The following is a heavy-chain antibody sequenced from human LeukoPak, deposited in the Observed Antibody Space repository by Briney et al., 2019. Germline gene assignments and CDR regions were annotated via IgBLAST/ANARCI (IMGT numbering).Heavy chain of an antibody. V-gene: IGHV1-18*01. CDR2: ISAYNGNT. J-gene: IGHJ5*02. D-gene: IGHD6-13*01. CDR3: ARALRPGYSSSWYLGASNSNWFDP. Sequence: ASVKVSCKASGYTFTSYGISWVRQAPGQGLEWMGWISAYNGNTNYAQKLQGRVTMTTDPSTSTAYMELRSLRSDDTAVYYCARALRPGYSSSWYLGASNSNWFDPWGQGTLVTVSS. CDR1: GYTFTSYG.